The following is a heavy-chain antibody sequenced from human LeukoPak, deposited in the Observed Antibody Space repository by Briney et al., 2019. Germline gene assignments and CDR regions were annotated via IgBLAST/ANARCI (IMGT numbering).Heavy chain of an antibody. CDR1: GGTFSSYA. CDR3: ASTTMVRGVHYGMDA. J-gene: IGHJ6*02. V-gene: IGHV1-69*04. Sequence: ASVKVSCKASGGTFSSYAISWVRQAPGQGLEWMGRTIPIFGIANYAQKFQGRVTITADKSTSTAYMELSSLRSEDTAVYYCASTTMVRGVHYGMDAWGQGTTVTVSS. D-gene: IGHD3-10*01. CDR2: TIPIFGIA.